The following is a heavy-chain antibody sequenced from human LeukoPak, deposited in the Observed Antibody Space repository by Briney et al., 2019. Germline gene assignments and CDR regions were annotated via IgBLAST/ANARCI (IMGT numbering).Heavy chain of an antibody. Sequence: GGSLRLSCAASGFTFSGSAMHWVRQASGKGLEWVGRIRSKANSYATAYAASVKGRFTISRDDSKNTAYLQMNSLKTEDTAVYYCTRHSRDYGDYSTWFDPWGQGTLVTVSS. CDR2: IRSKANSYAT. CDR1: GFTFSGSA. V-gene: IGHV3-73*01. CDR3: TRHSRDYGDYSTWFDP. J-gene: IGHJ5*02. D-gene: IGHD4-17*01.